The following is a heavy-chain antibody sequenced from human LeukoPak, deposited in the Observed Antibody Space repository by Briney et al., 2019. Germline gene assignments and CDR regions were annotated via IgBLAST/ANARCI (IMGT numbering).Heavy chain of an antibody. CDR3: AKDIYSNYYRVFDY. Sequence: GGSLRLSCAVSGFTFSSHAMSWVRQAPGTRLEWVSTISGSGLNTYYADSVKGRFTVSRDNSKNTLYLQMNGLGAEDTALYYCAKDIYSNYYRVFDYWGQGTLVTVSS. CDR1: GFTFSSHA. CDR2: ISGSGLNT. V-gene: IGHV3-23*01. J-gene: IGHJ4*02. D-gene: IGHD4-11*01.